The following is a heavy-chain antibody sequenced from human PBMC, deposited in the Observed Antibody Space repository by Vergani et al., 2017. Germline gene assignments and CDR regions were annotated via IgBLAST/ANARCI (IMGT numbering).Heavy chain of an antibody. D-gene: IGHD3-10*01. CDR3: AGAPMVRGVIRFDP. CDR1: GGSISSGGYY. J-gene: IGHJ5*02. CDR2: IYYSGRT. Sequence: QVQLQESGPGLVKPSQTLSLTCTVSGGSISSGGYYWSWIRRHPGKGLEWIGYIYYSGRTYYNPSLKSRVTISVDTSKNQFSLKLSSVTAADTAVYYCAGAPMVRGVIRFDPWGQGTLVTVSS. V-gene: IGHV4-31*03.